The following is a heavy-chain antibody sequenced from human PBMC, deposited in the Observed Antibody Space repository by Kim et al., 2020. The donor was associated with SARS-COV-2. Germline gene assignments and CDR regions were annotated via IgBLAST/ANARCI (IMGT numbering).Heavy chain of an antibody. J-gene: IGHJ2*01. CDR3: ARDRPDGEMATIGLHFDL. CDR2: INPSGGST. D-gene: IGHD5-12*01. CDR1: GYTFTSYY. Sequence: ASVKVSCKASGYTFTSYYMHWVRQAPGQGLEWMGIINPSGGSTSYAQKFQGRVTMTRDTSTSTVYMELSSLRSEDTAVYYCARDRPDGEMATIGLHFDLWGRGTLVTVSS. V-gene: IGHV1-46*01.